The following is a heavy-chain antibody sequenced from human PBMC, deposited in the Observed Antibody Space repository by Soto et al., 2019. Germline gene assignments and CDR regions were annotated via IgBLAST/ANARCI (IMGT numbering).Heavy chain of an antibody. D-gene: IGHD5-12*01. CDR2: IIPLLDIA. CDR3: VRDSPIGSTYSGYDGIDY. V-gene: IGHV1-69*04. J-gene: IGHJ4*02. Sequence: XVRASCNAFGGTFSNEIITCVRNAPGQGFEWMGRIIPLLDIANYAQKFQGRVTITADKSTSTAYMELNSLRSEDKAVYYCVRDSPIGSTYSGYDGIDYWGQGTLVTV. CDR1: GGTFSNEI.